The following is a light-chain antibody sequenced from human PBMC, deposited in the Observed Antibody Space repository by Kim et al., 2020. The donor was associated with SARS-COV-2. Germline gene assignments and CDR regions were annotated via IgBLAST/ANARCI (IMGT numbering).Light chain of an antibody. CDR1: RSNTGNNV. J-gene: IGLJ3*02. Sequence: QMVTIACAGSRSNTGNNVVNWYQQLPGKAPKLLIYYDDLLTSGVSDRFSGSKSGTSASLAISGLQSEDEADYYCAAWDDRLNALVFGGGTKVTVL. CDR3: AAWDDRLNALV. V-gene: IGLV1-36*01. CDR2: YDD.